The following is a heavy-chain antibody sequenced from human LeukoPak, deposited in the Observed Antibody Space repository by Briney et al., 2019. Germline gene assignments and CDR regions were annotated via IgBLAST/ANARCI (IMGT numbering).Heavy chain of an antibody. D-gene: IGHD3-10*01. CDR3: AKFKGHYGDSEYYFDY. CDR2: ISSSSAAI. CDR1: GFTFSSYS. Sequence: GGSLRLSCAASGFTFSSYSMNWVRQAPGEGLEWVSYISSSSAAIYYADSVKGRFTISRDNAKNSLYLQMNSLRAEDTAVYYCAKFKGHYGDSEYYFDYWGQGTLVTVSS. V-gene: IGHV3-48*04. J-gene: IGHJ4*02.